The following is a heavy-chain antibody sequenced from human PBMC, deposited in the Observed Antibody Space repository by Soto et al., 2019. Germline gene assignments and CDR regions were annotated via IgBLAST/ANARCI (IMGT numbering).Heavy chain of an antibody. CDR2: IYYSGST. D-gene: IGHD2-2*01. CDR1: GDSISSYY. V-gene: IGHV4-59*08. J-gene: IGHJ6*03. CDR3: ASRKYCSSTSCPPYYYYMDV. Sequence: SETLSLTCTVSGDSISSYYWSWIRQPPGKGLEWIGYIYYSGSTNYNPSLKSRVTISVDTSKNQFSLKLSSVTAADTAVYYCASRKYCSSTSCPPYYYYMDVWGKGTTVTVSS.